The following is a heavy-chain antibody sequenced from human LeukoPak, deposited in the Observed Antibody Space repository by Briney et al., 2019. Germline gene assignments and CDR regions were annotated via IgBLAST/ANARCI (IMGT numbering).Heavy chain of an antibody. CDR2: IYYSGST. D-gene: IGHD3-22*01. V-gene: IGHV4-59*01. CDR3: ARDTSGYRRGSFDY. Sequence: SETLSLTCTVSGGSISSYYWSWIRQPPGKGLEWIGYIYYSGSTSYNPSLKSRVTISVDTSNNQFSLKLSSVTAADAAVYYCARDTSGYRRGSFDYWGQGTLVTVSS. J-gene: IGHJ4*02. CDR1: GGSISSYY.